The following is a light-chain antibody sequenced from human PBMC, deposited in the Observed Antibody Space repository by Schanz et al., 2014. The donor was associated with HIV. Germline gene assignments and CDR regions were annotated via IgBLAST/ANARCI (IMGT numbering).Light chain of an antibody. Sequence: QSALTQPASVSGSPGQSITISCTGTSGDIAGYNYVSWYQHHPGKAPKLMIYAVSVRPSGVSNRFSGSKSGNTASLTISGLQAEDEADYYCSSHTRRNTLDVFGTGTKLTVL. CDR3: SSHTRRNTLDV. CDR2: AVS. CDR1: SGDIAGYNY. V-gene: IGLV2-14*03. J-gene: IGLJ1*01.